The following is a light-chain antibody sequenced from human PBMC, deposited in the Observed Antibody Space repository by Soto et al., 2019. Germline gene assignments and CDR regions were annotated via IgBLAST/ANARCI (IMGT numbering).Light chain of an antibody. Sequence: DIQMTQSPSSLSASVGDRVTITCRASQSVSGYLNWYQQQPGKAPNLLIYAASTLHNGVPSRFSGSGSGTDFTLTIDSLQPDDFATYYCQQSYSIPFTFCPGTKVDIK. CDR1: QSVSGY. CDR2: AAS. J-gene: IGKJ3*01. CDR3: QQSYSIPFT. V-gene: IGKV1-39*01.